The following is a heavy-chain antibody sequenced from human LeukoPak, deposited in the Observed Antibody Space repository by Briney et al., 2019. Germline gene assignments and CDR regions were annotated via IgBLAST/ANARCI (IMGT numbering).Heavy chain of an antibody. CDR3: ARFPYYYDSSGPH. CDR2: INHSGSH. V-gene: IGHV4-34*01. D-gene: IGHD3-22*01. Sequence: SETLSLTCAVYGGSFSGYYWSWIRQPPGKGLEWIGEINHSGSHNYNPSLKSRVTISVDTSKNQFSLQLSSVTAADTAVYYCARFPYYYDSSGPHWGQGTLVTVSS. J-gene: IGHJ4*02. CDR1: GGSFSGYY.